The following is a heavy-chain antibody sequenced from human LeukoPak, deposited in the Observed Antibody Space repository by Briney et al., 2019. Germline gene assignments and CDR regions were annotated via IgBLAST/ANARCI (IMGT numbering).Heavy chain of an antibody. Sequence: SETMSPTCTVSGGSISSYYWSWIRQPPGKGLEWIGYIYYSGSTNYNPSLKSRVTISVDTSKNQFSLKLSSVTAADTAVYYCARAQPLYDILTGYYIGPHFDYWGQRTLVTVSS. CDR3: ARAQPLYDILTGYYIGPHFDY. CDR1: GGSISSYY. V-gene: IGHV4-59*01. CDR2: IYYSGST. J-gene: IGHJ4*02. D-gene: IGHD3-9*01.